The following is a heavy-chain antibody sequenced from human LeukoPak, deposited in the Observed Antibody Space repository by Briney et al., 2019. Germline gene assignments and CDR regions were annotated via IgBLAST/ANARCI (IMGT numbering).Heavy chain of an antibody. D-gene: IGHD3-10*01. J-gene: IGHJ5*02. V-gene: IGHV4-4*02. CDR3: ARDGASYYDH. CDR1: GGSINNYKW. Sequence: SETLSLTCAVSGGSINNYKWWSWIRQSPGKGPEWLGEIFYTGSPNYNPSFKSRITMSVDKSNTQFSLILTSVTVADTAVYYCARDGASYYDHWGQGILVTVTS. CDR2: IFYTGSP.